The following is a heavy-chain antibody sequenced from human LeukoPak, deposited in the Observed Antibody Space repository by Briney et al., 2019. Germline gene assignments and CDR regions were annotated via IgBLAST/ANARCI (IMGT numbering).Heavy chain of an antibody. CDR3: AKDPDRSILIFDY. CDR2: ISGSGGST. Sequence: HSGGSLRLSCAASGFTFSSYAMSWVRQAPGKGLEWVSAISGSGGSTYYADSVKGRFTISRDNSKNTLYLQMNSLRAEDTAVYYCAKDPDRSILIFDYWGQGTLVTVSS. CDR1: GFTFSSYA. V-gene: IGHV3-23*01. D-gene: IGHD6-6*01. J-gene: IGHJ4*02.